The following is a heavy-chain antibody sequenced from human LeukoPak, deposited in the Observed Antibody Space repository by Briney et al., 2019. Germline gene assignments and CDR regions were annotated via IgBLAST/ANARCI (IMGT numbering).Heavy chain of an antibody. J-gene: IGHJ4*02. Sequence: SETLSLTCAVYGGSFSGYYWSWIRQPPGKGLEWIGEINHSGSTNYNPSLKSRVTISVDTSKNQFFLKLSSVTAADTAVYYCARDGYRGAGYFDYWGQGTLVTVSS. V-gene: IGHV4-34*01. CDR3: ARDGYRGAGYFDY. CDR2: INHSGST. CDR1: GGSFSGYY. D-gene: IGHD5-18*01.